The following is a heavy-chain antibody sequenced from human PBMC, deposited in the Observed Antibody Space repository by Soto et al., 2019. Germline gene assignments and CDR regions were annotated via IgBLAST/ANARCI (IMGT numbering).Heavy chain of an antibody. V-gene: IGHV3-74*01. CDR1: GFTFSSYW. D-gene: IGHD6-13*01. CDR2: INSDGSDT. J-gene: IGHJ4*02. Sequence: EMQLVESGGGLVQPGGSLRLSCAASGFTFSSYWMNWVRQGPGKGLVWVSRINSDGSDTGYADSVKGRFTISRDNAKNTLYLQMNSLRAEDTAVYYCARLDSSSGAFDYWGQGTLVTVSS. CDR3: ARLDSSSGAFDY.